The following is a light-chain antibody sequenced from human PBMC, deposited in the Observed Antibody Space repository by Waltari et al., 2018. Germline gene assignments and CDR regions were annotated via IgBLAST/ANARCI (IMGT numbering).Light chain of an antibody. CDR1: GSNLGAGYD. CDR2: GTS. CDR3: QSYDTSLSVV. Sequence: QSVLTQPPSVSGAPGQRVSISCTGSGSNLGAGYDVHWYQQLPGKAPKLRIYGTSTRPPGVPDRLFGSQSGTSASLAITALQAEDEAEYYCQSYDTSLSVVFGGGTKLTVL. J-gene: IGLJ2*01. V-gene: IGLV1-40*01.